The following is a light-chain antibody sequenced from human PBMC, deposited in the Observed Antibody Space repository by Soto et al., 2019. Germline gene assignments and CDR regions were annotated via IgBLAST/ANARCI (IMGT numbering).Light chain of an antibody. Sequence: EIVLTQSPGTLSLSPGESATLSCRASQGIGRYLAWFQQKPGQPPRLLIYDASTGAIGIPGRFSGSGSGTDFTLTISSLEPEDFAVYYCHQRSNWPLTFGPGTKVEI. CDR1: QGIGRY. J-gene: IGKJ3*01. CDR2: DAS. V-gene: IGKV3-11*01. CDR3: HQRSNWPLT.